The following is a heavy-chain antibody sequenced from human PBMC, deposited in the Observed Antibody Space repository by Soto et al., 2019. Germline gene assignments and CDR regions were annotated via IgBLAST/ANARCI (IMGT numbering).Heavy chain of an antibody. Sequence: SETLSLTCTVSGGSISSYYWSWIRQPPGKGLEWIGYIYYSGSTNYNPSLKSRVTISVDTSKNQFSLKLSSVTAADTAVYYCARQSRDFWSGPSTNRDAFDIWGQGTMVTVSS. J-gene: IGHJ3*02. CDR1: GGSISSYY. D-gene: IGHD3-3*01. V-gene: IGHV4-59*08. CDR3: ARQSRDFWSGPSTNRDAFDI. CDR2: IYYSGST.